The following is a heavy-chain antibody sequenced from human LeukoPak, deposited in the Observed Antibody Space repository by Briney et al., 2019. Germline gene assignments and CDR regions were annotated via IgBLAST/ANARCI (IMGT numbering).Heavy chain of an antibody. J-gene: IGHJ4*02. CDR3: ARSKGIVVVPAAMSY. D-gene: IGHD2-2*01. Sequence: PGGSLRLSCAASGFTFSIYSMNWVRQAPGKGLEWVSSISSSSSYIYYADSVKGRFTISRDNAKNSLYLQMNSLRAEDTAVYYCARSKGIVVVPAAMSYWGQGTLVTVSS. CDR1: GFTFSIYS. CDR2: ISSSSSYI. V-gene: IGHV3-21*01.